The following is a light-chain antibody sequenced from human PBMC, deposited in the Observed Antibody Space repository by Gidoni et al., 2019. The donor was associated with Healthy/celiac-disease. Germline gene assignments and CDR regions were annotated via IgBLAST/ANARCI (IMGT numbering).Light chain of an antibody. Sequence: EIVMTQSPDSLAVPLGERAPINSKSSQRVLYSSNNKHYLDWYQQKPGQPPKLLICWASTRESGVPYLFIGSGSGTDFTPTISSLQAEDVSVYYCQQYYSSPLTFGQGTKVEIK. CDR1: QRVLYSSNNKHY. CDR3: QQYYSSPLT. CDR2: WAS. J-gene: IGKJ1*01. V-gene: IGKV4-1*01.